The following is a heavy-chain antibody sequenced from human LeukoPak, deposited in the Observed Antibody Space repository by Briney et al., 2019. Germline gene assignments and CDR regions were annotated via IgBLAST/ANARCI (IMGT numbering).Heavy chain of an antibody. CDR3: ARSAYWTFDY. Sequence: GGSLRLPCAASGFTFSRYWMSWVRQAPGKGPEWVANIKEDGSERYQVDSVKGRFAISRDNAKDSLYLQMNSLRAEDTAIYYCARSAYWTFDYLGQGALVTVSS. V-gene: IGHV3-7*01. CDR2: IKEDGSER. CDR1: GFTFSRYW. J-gene: IGHJ4*02. D-gene: IGHD2-8*02.